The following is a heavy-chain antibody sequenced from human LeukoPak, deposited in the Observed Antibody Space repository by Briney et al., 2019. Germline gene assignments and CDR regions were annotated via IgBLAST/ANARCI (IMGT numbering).Heavy chain of an antibody. D-gene: IGHD2/OR15-2a*01. CDR3: AIDEYHDYGDS. CDR2: ISYDGSNK. J-gene: IGHJ4*02. V-gene: IGHV3-30*03. Sequence: PGGSLRLSCAASGFTFSSYGMHWVRQAPGKGLEWVAVISYDGSNKYYADSVKGRFTISRDNSKNTLYLQMNSLRAEDTAVYYCAIDEYHDYGDSWGQGTLVAVSS. CDR1: GFTFSSYG.